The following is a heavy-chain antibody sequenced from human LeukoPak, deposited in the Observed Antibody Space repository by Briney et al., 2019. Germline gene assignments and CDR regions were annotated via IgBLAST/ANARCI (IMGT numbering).Heavy chain of an antibody. CDR1: GGSIDSSFYY. V-gene: IGHV4-39*01. CDR2: IYYGGST. Sequence: PSETLSLTCTVSGGSIDSSFYYWGWIRQPPGKGLEWIGSIYYGGSTYYNPPLKSRVTISVDTSKNQFSLNLSSMTAADTAVYYCARRGYYDSSGYFDYWGQGTLVTVSS. D-gene: IGHD3-22*01. CDR3: ARRGYYDSSGYFDY. J-gene: IGHJ4*02.